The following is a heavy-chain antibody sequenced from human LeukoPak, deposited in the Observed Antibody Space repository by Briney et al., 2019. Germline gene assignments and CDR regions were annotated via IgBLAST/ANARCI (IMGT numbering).Heavy chain of an antibody. D-gene: IGHD4-17*01. J-gene: IGHJ4*02. CDR2: IYYSGIT. CDR1: GGSISSFY. CDR3: ARDDYGDFFFDS. V-gene: IGHV4-59*01. Sequence: SETLSLTCTVSGGSISSFYWSWIRQPPGKGLEWIGYIYYSGITNYNPSLKSRVTISVDTSKNQFSLNLSSVTAADTAVYFCARDDYGDFFFDSWGQGSLVTVSS.